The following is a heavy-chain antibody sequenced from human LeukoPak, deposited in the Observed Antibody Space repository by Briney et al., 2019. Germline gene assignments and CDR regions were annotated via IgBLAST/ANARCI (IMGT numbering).Heavy chain of an antibody. V-gene: IGHV4-34*01. J-gene: IGHJ4*02. Sequence: SETLSLTCAVYGGSFSGYYWSWIRQPPGKGLEWIGEINHSGSTNYNPSLKSRVTISVDMSKNQFSLKLSSVTAADTAVYYCARSGYYDSSGHSELDYWGQGPLVTVSS. CDR3: ARSGYYDSSGHSELDY. CDR1: GGSFSGYY. CDR2: INHSGST. D-gene: IGHD3-22*01.